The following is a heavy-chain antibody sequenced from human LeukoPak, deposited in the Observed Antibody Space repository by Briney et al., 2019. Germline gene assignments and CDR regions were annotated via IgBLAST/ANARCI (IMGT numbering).Heavy chain of an antibody. CDR3: ARTGWGGYYFDN. V-gene: IGHV4-28*01. D-gene: IGHD3-10*01. CDR2: VYYSRST. Sequence: SDTLSLTCAVSGYSISSSNWWGWIRQPPGKGLEWIGYVYYSRSTYYNSSLKSRVTMSVDTSRNQFSLKLSSVTAEDTAVYYCARTGWGGYYFDNWGQGTLVTVSS. CDR1: GYSISSSNW. J-gene: IGHJ4*02.